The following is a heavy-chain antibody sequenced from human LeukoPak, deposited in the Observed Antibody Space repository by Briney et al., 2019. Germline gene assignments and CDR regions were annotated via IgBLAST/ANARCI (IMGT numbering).Heavy chain of an antibody. D-gene: IGHD5-18*01. Sequence: SETLSLTCTVSGGSISSYYWSWIRQPAGKGLEWIGRIYTSGSTNYNPSLKSRVTMSVDTSKNQFSLKLSSVTAADTAVYYCARGKDTAMVKGGYYFDYWGQGTLVTVSS. V-gene: IGHV4-4*07. CDR2: IYTSGST. CDR1: GGSISSYY. CDR3: ARGKDTAMVKGGYYFDY. J-gene: IGHJ4*02.